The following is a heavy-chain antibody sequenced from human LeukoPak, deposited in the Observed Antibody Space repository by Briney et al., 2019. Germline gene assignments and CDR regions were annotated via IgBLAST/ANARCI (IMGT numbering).Heavy chain of an antibody. CDR2: ISGSGGSA. Sequence: SGGSLRLSCAASGFTFSSYAMSWVRQAPGKGLEWVSAISGSGGSAYYADSVKGRFTISRDNSKNTLYLQMNSLRAEDTAVYYCAKGSLSAPNPDAAFDYWGQGTLVTVSS. D-gene: IGHD6-25*01. V-gene: IGHV3-23*01. CDR1: GFTFSSYA. J-gene: IGHJ4*02. CDR3: AKGSLSAPNPDAAFDY.